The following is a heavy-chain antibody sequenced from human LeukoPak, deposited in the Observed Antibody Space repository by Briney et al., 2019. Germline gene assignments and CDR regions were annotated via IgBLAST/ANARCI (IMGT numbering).Heavy chain of an antibody. D-gene: IGHD6-19*01. Sequence: ASVKVSCKASGYTFTSYYIHWVRQAPGQGLEWMGIINPSGGSTSYAQKFQGRVTITTDESTSTGCMELSSLRSEDTAVYYCARDLLAVAGIAFDIWGQGTMVTVSS. CDR2: INPSGGST. V-gene: IGHV1-46*01. J-gene: IGHJ3*02. CDR3: ARDLLAVAGIAFDI. CDR1: GYTFTSYY.